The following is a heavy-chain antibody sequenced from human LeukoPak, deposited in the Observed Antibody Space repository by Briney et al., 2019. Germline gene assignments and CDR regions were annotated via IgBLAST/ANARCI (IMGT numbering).Heavy chain of an antibody. CDR3: ARISSSGFFDF. D-gene: IGHD6-13*01. CDR1: GFTFSDYA. J-gene: IGHJ4*02. CDR2: ISGSGGTT. Sequence: GGSLRLSCAASGFTFSDYAMSWVRQAPGKGLEWVSTISGSGGTTYYADSVKGRFTISRDNSKNTLYLQMDTLRADDTDVYYCARISSSGFFDFWGQGTLVTVSS. V-gene: IGHV3-23*01.